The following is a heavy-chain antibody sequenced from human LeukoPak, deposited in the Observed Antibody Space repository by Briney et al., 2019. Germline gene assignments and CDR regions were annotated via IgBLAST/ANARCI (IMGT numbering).Heavy chain of an antibody. D-gene: IGHD3-22*01. CDR1: GFTFSRFE. CDR2: ISSGGGST. V-gene: IGHV3-23*01. J-gene: IGHJ4*02. CDR3: AKSGYNYDSDAYAFIDY. Sequence: GGSLRLSCVVSGFTFSRFEMNWVRQAPGTALEWVSGISSGGGSTYYADSVKGRFTISRDNSKNTLSLQMSSLRAEDTAVYYCAKSGYNYDSDAYAFIDYWGQGTLVTVSS.